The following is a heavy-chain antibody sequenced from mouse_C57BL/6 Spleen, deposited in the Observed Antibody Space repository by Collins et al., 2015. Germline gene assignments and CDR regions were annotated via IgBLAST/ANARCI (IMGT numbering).Heavy chain of an antibody. V-gene: IGHV1-61*01. CDR3: ARWDYYGSSYVAY. CDR1: GYTFTSYW. Sequence: QVQLQQPGAELVRPGSSVKLSCRASGYTFTSYWMDWVKQRPGQGLEWIGNIYPSDSETHYNQKFKDKATLTVDKSSSTAYMQLSSLTSEDSAVYYCARWDYYGSSYVAYWGQGTLVTVSA. J-gene: IGHJ3*01. D-gene: IGHD1-1*01. CDR2: IYPSDSET.